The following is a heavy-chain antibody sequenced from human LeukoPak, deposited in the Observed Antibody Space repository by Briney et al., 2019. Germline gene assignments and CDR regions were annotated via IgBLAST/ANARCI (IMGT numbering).Heavy chain of an antibody. D-gene: IGHD6-13*01. CDR3: AREQPGRY. CDR1: GFTFSSYA. CDR2: ISSSSSTI. Sequence: GGSLRLSCAASGFTFSSYAMSWVRQAPGKGLEWVSYISSSSSTIYYADSVKGRFTISRDNAKNSLYLQMNSLRAEDTAVYYCAREQPGRYWGQGTLVTVSS. J-gene: IGHJ4*02. V-gene: IGHV3-48*01.